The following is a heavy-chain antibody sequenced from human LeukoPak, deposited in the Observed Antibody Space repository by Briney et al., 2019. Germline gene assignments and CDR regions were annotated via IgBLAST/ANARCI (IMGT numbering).Heavy chain of an antibody. Sequence: PSETLSLTCTVSGGSISSYYWSWIRQPPGKGLEWIGYIYYSGSTNYNPSLKSRVTISVDPSKNQFSLKLSSVTAADTAVYYCARVVNYYGSGSYYITPGWFDPWGQGTLVTVSS. D-gene: IGHD3-10*01. CDR3: ARVVNYYGSGSYYITPGWFDP. CDR2: IYYSGST. J-gene: IGHJ5*02. V-gene: IGHV4-59*01. CDR1: GGSISSYY.